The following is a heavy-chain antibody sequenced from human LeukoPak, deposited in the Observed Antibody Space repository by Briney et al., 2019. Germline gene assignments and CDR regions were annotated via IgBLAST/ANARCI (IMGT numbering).Heavy chain of an antibody. CDR1: GGSISSYY. Sequence: PSETLSLTCTVSGGSISSYYWSWIRQPPGKGLEGIGYIYYSGSTNYNPSLKSRVTISVDTSKNQFSLKLSSATAADTAVYYCARDPDITGTLYFDYWGQGTLVTVSS. CDR3: ARDPDITGTLYFDY. V-gene: IGHV4-59*01. CDR2: IYYSGST. J-gene: IGHJ4*02. D-gene: IGHD1-7*01.